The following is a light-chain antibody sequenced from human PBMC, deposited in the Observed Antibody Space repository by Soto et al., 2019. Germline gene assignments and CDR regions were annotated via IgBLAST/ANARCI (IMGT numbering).Light chain of an antibody. CDR1: SSDVGGYNY. CDR2: DVS. V-gene: IGLV2-14*01. Sequence: QSALTQPASVSGSPGQSITISCTGTSSDVGGYNYVSWYQQHPGKAPKLMIYDVSNRPSGVSNRFSGSKSGNTASLTISGLQAEDEADYYCSSYTSSSTPLWVFGTGT. J-gene: IGLJ1*01. CDR3: SSYTSSSTPLWV.